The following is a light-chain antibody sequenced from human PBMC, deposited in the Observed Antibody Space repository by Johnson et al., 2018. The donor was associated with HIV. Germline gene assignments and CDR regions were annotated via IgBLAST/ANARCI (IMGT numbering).Light chain of an antibody. Sequence: QSVLTQPPSVSAAPGQKVTISCSGSSSNIGNNYVSWYQQLPGTAPKLLIYENKKRPSGIPDRISGSKSGTSATLGITGLQTGDEADYYCGTWDSRLSAGHVFGTGTKVTVL. CDR3: GTWDSRLSAGHV. CDR2: ENK. CDR1: SSNIGNNY. J-gene: IGLJ1*01. V-gene: IGLV1-51*02.